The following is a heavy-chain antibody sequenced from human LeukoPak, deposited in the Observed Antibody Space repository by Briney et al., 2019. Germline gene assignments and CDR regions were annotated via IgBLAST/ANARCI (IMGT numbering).Heavy chain of an antibody. Sequence: PGGSLRLSCAASGFSFSRYEMNWVRQAPGKGLEWVSYVSSSGGTVYYADSVKGRFTISRDNAKNSLYLQMNSLRAEDTALYYCARDPTGTTSYYFDYWGQGTLVTVSS. CDR3: ARDPTGTTSYYFDY. CDR2: VSSSGGTV. CDR1: GFSFSRYE. V-gene: IGHV3-48*03. D-gene: IGHD1-7*01. J-gene: IGHJ4*02.